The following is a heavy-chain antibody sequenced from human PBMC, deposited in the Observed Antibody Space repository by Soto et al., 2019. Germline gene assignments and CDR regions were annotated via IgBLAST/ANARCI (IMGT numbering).Heavy chain of an antibody. CDR1: GFTFXSPYSHA. CDR2: ISSNGANT. J-gene: IGHJ4*01. CDR3: VSWVSAHFDY. Sequence: GXLXLSCAGSGFTFXSPYSHAMSWVRQSPGKVPDWVSTISSNGANTHYAEYVQCRFTISKDASRNTVHLHMKSLRAADTATYFCVSWVSAHFDYWGHGTPVTVSS. V-gene: IGHV3-23*01. D-gene: IGHD2-8*01.